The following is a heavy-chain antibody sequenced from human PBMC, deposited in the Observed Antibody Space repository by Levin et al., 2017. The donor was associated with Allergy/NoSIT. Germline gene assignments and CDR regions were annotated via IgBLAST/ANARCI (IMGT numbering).Heavy chain of an antibody. Sequence: GASVKVSCKASGYTFTGYYMHWVRQAPGQGLEWMGWINPNSGGTNYAQKFQGRVTMTRDTSISTAYMELSRLRSDDTAVYYCARGALSAYCGGDCYWGEFDYWGQGTLVTVSS. D-gene: IGHD2-21*02. V-gene: IGHV1-2*02. CDR1: GYTFTGYY. CDR3: ARGALSAYCGGDCYWGEFDY. CDR2: INPNSGGT. J-gene: IGHJ4*02.